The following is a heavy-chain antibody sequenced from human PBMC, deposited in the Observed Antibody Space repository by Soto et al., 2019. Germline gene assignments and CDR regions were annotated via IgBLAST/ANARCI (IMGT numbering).Heavy chain of an antibody. CDR1: GYTFTSYG. CDR3: ARDEGAGGSFYFDY. Sequence: ASVKVSCKASGYTFTSYGISWVRQAPGQGLEWMGWISAYNGNTNYAQKLQGRVTMTTDTSTGTAYMELRSLRSDDTAVYDGARDEGAGGSFYFDYWGQGTLVTVSS. D-gene: IGHD1-26*01. V-gene: IGHV1-18*01. CDR2: ISAYNGNT. J-gene: IGHJ4*02.